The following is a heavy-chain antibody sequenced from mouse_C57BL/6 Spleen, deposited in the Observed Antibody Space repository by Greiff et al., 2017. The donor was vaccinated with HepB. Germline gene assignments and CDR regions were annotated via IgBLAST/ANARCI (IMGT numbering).Heavy chain of an antibody. D-gene: IGHD1-1*01. CDR1: GYTFTSYW. J-gene: IGHJ4*01. V-gene: IGHV1-7*01. Sequence: VKLMESGAELAKPGASVKLSCKASGYTFTSYWMHWVKQRPGQGLEWIGYINPSSGYTKYNQKFKDKATLTADKSSSTAYMQLSSLTYEDSAVYYCATYGSSSYYAMDYWGQGTSVTVSS. CDR3: ATYGSSSYYAMDY. CDR2: INPSSGYT.